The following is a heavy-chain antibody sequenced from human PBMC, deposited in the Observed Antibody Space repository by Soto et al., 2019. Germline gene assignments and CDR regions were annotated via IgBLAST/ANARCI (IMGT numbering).Heavy chain of an antibody. D-gene: IGHD3-16*01. Sequence: GASVNVSCNASGDTFTSYAMHWVRQAPGQRLEWMGWINAGNGNTKYSQKFQGRVTITRDTSASTAYMELSSLRSEDKAVYYCGYGDWFDPWGQGILVTVS. V-gene: IGHV1-3*01. CDR2: INAGNGNT. J-gene: IGHJ5*02. CDR1: GDTFTSYA. CDR3: GYGDWFDP.